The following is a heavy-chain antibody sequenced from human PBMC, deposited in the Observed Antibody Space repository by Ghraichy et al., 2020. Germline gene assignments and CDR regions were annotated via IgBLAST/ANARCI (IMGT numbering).Heavy chain of an antibody. D-gene: IGHD1-26*01. Sequence: SETLSLTCTVSVGSISSGGYYWTWIRQYPGKGLEWIGYIYYSGSAYYNPSLKSRVTISVDTSKNQFSLKLSSVTAADTAVYYCARVEGANDAFDIWGQGTMVTVSS. CDR3: ARVEGANDAFDI. CDR2: IYYSGSA. V-gene: IGHV4-31*03. CDR1: VGSISSGGYY. J-gene: IGHJ3*02.